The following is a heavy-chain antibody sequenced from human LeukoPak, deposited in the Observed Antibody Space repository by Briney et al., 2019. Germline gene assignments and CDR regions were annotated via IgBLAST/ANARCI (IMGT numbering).Heavy chain of an antibody. D-gene: IGHD5-18*01. CDR1: GGSISGYC. Sequence: PSETLSLTCTVSGGSISGYCWSWIRQPAGKGLEWIGRIFSSGTTNYNPSLKSRVTMSVDTSKNHFSLKLSSVTAADTAVYYCAKYIFGSDYFEYWGQGTLVTISS. V-gene: IGHV4-4*07. CDR3: AKYIFGSDYFEY. CDR2: IFSSGTT. J-gene: IGHJ4*02.